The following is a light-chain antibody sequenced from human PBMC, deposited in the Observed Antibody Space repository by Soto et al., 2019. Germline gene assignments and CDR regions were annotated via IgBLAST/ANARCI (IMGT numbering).Light chain of an antibody. J-gene: IGKJ2*01. Sequence: DFQMTQSPSTLSASVGDRVTITCRASQSVDSWLAWYQQKPGKAPKVLIYKASTLESGVPSRFSGRGSGTEFTLTITNVQPEDVATYHCQQYSLFSPTTFGQGTRVEIK. CDR2: KAS. V-gene: IGKV1-5*03. CDR3: QQYSLFSPTT. CDR1: QSVDSW.